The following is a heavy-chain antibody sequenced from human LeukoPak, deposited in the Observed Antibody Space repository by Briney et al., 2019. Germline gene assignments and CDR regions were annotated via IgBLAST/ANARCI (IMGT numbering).Heavy chain of an antibody. D-gene: IGHD4-17*01. CDR3: TRGYGDPQQDDY. V-gene: IGHV3-49*04. J-gene: IGHJ4*02. CDR2: IRSKHYGGTT. CDR1: GFTFSRFA. Sequence: GGSLRLSCAASGFTFSRFAMSWVRQAPGKGLEWVGFIRSKHYGGTTEYAASVKGRFTISRDDSKTIAYLQMNRLKTEDTAVYYCTRGYGDPQQDDYWGQGTLVTVSS.